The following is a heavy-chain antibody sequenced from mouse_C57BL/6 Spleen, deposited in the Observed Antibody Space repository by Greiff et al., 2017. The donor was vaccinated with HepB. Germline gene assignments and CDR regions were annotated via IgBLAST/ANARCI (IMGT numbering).Heavy chain of an antibody. D-gene: IGHD2-3*01. Sequence: VQLQESGPELVKPGASVKISCKASGYAFSSSWMNWVKQRPGKGLEWIGRIYPGDGDTNYNGKLKGKATLTADKSSSTASIQLSSLTSEDSAVYFCARKGPYDPFAYWGQGTLVTVSA. CDR2: IYPGDGDT. CDR3: ARKGPYDPFAY. J-gene: IGHJ3*01. V-gene: IGHV1-82*01. CDR1: GYAFSSSW.